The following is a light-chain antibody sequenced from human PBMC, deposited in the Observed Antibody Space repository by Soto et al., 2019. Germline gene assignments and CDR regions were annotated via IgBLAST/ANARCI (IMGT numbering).Light chain of an antibody. V-gene: IGKV3-15*01. CDR1: QSVSRN. J-gene: IGKJ5*01. Sequence: EIVMTQSPATLSVSPGETATLSCRTSQSVSRNLAWYQQKPGQAPRLLMYGASTRATGIPARFSGSGSGTDYTLTISSLQSEDFVVYLCQQYSSWPITFGQGTRLEVK. CDR3: QQYSSWPIT. CDR2: GAS.